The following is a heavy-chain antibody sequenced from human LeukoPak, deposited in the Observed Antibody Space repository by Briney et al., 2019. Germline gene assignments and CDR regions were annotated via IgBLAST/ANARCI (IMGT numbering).Heavy chain of an antibody. V-gene: IGHV3-30*02. CDR1: GFTFSSYG. Sequence: GGSLRLSCAASGFTFSSYGMHWVRQAPGKGLEWVAFIRYDGSNKYYADSVKGRFTISRDNSKNTLYLQMNSLRAEDTAVYYCAKDFFPTQNYYDSSGYFLQHWGQGTLVTVSS. CDR3: AKDFFPTQNYYDSSGYFLQH. D-gene: IGHD3-22*01. J-gene: IGHJ1*01. CDR2: IRYDGSNK.